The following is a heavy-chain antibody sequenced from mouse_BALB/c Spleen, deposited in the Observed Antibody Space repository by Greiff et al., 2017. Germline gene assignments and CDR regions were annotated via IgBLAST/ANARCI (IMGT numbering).Heavy chain of an antibody. D-gene: IGHD2-2*01. CDR3: ARDGYPCPMRY. V-gene: IGHV3-6*02. CDR2: ISYDGSN. CDR1: GYSITSGYY. Sequence: ESGPGLVKPSQSLSLTCSVTGYSITSGYYWNWIRQFPGNKLEWMGYISYDGSNNYNPSLKNRISITRDTSKNQFFLKLNSVTTEDTATYYCARDGYPCPMRYWGQGTSVTVSS. J-gene: IGHJ4*01.